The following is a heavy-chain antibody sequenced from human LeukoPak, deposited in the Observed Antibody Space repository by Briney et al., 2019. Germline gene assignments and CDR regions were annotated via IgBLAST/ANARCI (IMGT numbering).Heavy chain of an antibody. CDR1: GFTFDDYA. Sequence: GGSLRLSCAASGFTFDDYAMHWVRQAPGKGLEWVSGISWNSGSIGYADSVKGRFTISRDNAKNSLYLQMNSLRAEDTALYYCAKANVLLWFGELFLFDYWGQGTLVTVSS. J-gene: IGHJ4*02. CDR3: AKANVLLWFGELFLFDY. D-gene: IGHD3-10*01. V-gene: IGHV3-9*01. CDR2: ISWNSGSI.